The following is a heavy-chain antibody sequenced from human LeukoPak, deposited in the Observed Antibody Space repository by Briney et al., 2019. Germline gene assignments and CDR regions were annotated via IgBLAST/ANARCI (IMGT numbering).Heavy chain of an antibody. CDR3: ARKITGRAFDS. V-gene: IGHV6-1*01. CDR1: GDSVSSDSVV. Sequence: SQTLSLTCVISGDSVSSDSVVWNWTRQYPSRGLEWLGRTYYRPKWYNDYAVCVKSRTTITPDTSKSQFSLQLNSVTPEDTAVYYCARKITGRAFDSCGQGTMVTVSA. J-gene: IGHJ3*02. CDR2: TYYRPKWYN. D-gene: IGHD1-20*01.